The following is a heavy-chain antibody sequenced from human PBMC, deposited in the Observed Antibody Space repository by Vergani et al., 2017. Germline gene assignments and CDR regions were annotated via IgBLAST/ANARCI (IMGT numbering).Heavy chain of an antibody. CDR2: ISASGAPT. CDR1: GFIFSTYT. Sequence: VQLVESGGGVVQPGGSLRLSCTASGFIFSTYTMSWFRQAPGKGLEWVSGISASGAPTYYADSVKGRVTISRDNSKNTLYLQMNSLRVEDTAVYYCARAYGRYDWFDYWGQRTLVTVSS. D-gene: IGHD1-20*01. CDR3: ARAYGRYDWFDY. J-gene: IGHJ4*01. V-gene: IGHV3-23*04.